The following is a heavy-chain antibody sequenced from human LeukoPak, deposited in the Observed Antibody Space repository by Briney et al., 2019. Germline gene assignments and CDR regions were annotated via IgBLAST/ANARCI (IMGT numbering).Heavy chain of an antibody. D-gene: IGHD6-13*01. J-gene: IGHJ4*02. CDR1: GYTFTGYY. V-gene: IGHV1-2*02. CDR3: ARRRLRGFDSSSFDY. Sequence: GASVKVSCKASGYTFTGYYMHWVRQAPGQGLEWMGWINPNSGGTNYAQKFQGRVTMTRNTSISTAYMELSSLRSEDTAVYYCARRRLRGFDSSSFDYWGQGTLVTVSS. CDR2: INPNSGGT.